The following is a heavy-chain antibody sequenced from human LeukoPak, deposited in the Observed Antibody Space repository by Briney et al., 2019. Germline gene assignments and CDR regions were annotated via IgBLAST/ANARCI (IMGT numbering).Heavy chain of an antibody. V-gene: IGHV1-46*01. Sequence: GASVKVSCKASGYTLTSYYMHWVRQAPGQGLEWMGIINPSGGSTSYAQKFQGRVTMTRDTSTSTVYMELSSLRSEDTAVYYCARDGVGHCGGDCYSGDYWGQGTLVTVSS. CDR2: INPSGGST. CDR1: GYTLTSYY. J-gene: IGHJ4*02. D-gene: IGHD2-21*01. CDR3: ARDGVGHCGGDCYSGDY.